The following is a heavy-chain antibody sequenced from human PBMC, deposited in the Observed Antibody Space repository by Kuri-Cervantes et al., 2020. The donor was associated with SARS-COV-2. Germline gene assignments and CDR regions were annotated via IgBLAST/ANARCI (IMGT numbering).Heavy chain of an antibody. CDR2: IHHSGST. J-gene: IGHJ5*02. V-gene: IGHV4-38-2*02. CDR3: ARDELDRRGYSSSWYAGAYNWFDP. CDR1: GYSISSGYY. Sequence: SETLSLTCAVSGYSISSGYYWGWIRQPPGKGLEWIGSIHHSGSTYYNPSLKSRVTISVDTSKNQFSLKLSSVTAADTAVYYCARDELDRRGYSSSWYAGAYNWFDPWGQGTLVTVSS. D-gene: IGHD6-13*01.